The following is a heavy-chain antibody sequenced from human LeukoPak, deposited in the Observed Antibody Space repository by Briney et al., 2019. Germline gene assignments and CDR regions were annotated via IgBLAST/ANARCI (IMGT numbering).Heavy chain of an antibody. J-gene: IGHJ4*02. Sequence: GGSQSLSYRPSVHRLEQQPVMLVRQSPGKGRECVAYILYDGIKEYYGDAVKGRFSISRDNSKNTLYLQMNSLRAEDTAVYYCAKVPVSYSSGLFDYWGQGTLVTVSS. V-gene: IGHV3-30*02. CDR3: AKVPVSYSSGLFDY. CDR2: ILYDGIKE. CDR1: VHRLEQQ. D-gene: IGHD6-19*01.